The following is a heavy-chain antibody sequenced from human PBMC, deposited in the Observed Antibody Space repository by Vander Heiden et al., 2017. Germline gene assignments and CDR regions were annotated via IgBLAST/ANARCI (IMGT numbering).Heavy chain of an antibody. J-gene: IGHJ3*01. D-gene: IGHD3-10*01. CDR3: ARDWFDAFNF. CDR2: SYSTGST. Sequence: WIRQHPGKGLEWIGYSYSTGSTYYNPSLQSRLTISVDTSKNQFSLKLNSVTAADTAVYYCARDWFDAFNFWGQGTMVTVSS. V-gene: IGHV4-31*02.